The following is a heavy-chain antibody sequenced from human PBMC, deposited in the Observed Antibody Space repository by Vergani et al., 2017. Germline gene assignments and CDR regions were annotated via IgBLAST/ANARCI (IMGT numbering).Heavy chain of an antibody. CDR2: INTNTGNP. V-gene: IGHV7-4-1*01. D-gene: IGHD6-13*01. J-gene: IGHJ6*02. CDR1: GYTFTSYA. Sequence: QVQLVQSGSELKKPGASVKVSCKASGYTFTSYALNWVRQAPGQVLEWMGWINTNTGNPTYAQGFTGRFVFSLDTSVSTAYLQICSLRAEDTAVYYCARGGKQLVNYYYFYGMDVWGQGTTVTVSS. CDR3: ARGGKQLVNYYYFYGMDV.